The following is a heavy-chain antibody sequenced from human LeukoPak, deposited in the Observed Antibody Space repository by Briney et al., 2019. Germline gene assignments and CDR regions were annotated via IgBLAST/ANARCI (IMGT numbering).Heavy chain of an antibody. CDR2: ISSSDSTT. CDR1: GFTFRSYA. J-gene: IGHJ4*02. Sequence: GGSLRLSCAASGFTFRSYAMTWVRQAPGKGLEWVSAISSSDSTTYYADSVKGRFTISRDNSKNTLYLQMNSLRAEDTAIYYCAREVGAVAGRSFDYWGQGTLVTVSS. D-gene: IGHD6-19*01. CDR3: AREVGAVAGRSFDY. V-gene: IGHV3-23*01.